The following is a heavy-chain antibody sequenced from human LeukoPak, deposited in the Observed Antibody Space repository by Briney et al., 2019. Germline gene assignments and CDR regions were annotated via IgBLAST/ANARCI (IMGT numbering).Heavy chain of an antibody. CDR3: ARGYGVPAAPYYYYYGMDV. V-gene: IGHV4-59*01. CDR1: GGSISNYY. D-gene: IGHD2-2*01. J-gene: IGHJ6*02. CDR2: ISYSGST. Sequence: SETLSLTCTVSGGSISNYYWSWIRQPPGKGLEWIGYISYSGSTISNPSLKSRVTISVDTSKNQFSLKLTSVTAADTAVYYCARGYGVPAAPYYYYYGMDVWGQGTTVTVSS.